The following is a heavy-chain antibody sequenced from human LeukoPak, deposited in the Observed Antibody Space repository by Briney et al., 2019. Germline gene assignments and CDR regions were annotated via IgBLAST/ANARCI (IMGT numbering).Heavy chain of an antibody. CDR1: GFTLTNYD. CDR3: VRDGEGVAISVNFWFDP. J-gene: IGHJ5*02. V-gene: IGHV1-8*01. D-gene: IGHD3-10*01. CDR2: MNPTNGNT. Sequence: GASVKVSCKASGFTLTNYDINWVRQAPGQGLEWMGWMNPTNGNTGYARKFQGRVTMTRDTSISTAYMELRSLTSEDTAIYYCVRDGEGVAISVNFWFDPWGQGTLVTVSS.